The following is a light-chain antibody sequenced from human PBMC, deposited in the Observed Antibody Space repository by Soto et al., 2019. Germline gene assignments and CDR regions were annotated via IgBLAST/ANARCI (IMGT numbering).Light chain of an antibody. J-gene: IGKJ1*01. V-gene: IGKV4-1*01. CDR1: QSVLYTSNNKNY. CDR3: QQYFSLPPT. Sequence: DIVMTQSPDSLAVSLGERATINCKSSQSVLYTSNNKNYLAWYQQKPGQPPNLLIYWASTRESGVPDRCSGSGSGIDFTLTISSLQAEDVAVYYCQQYFSLPPTFGQGTKVEIK. CDR2: WAS.